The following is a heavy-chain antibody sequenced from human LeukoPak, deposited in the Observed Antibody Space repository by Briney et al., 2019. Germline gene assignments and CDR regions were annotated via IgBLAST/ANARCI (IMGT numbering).Heavy chain of an antibody. CDR1: GFTFSSYW. Sequence: GGSLRLSCAASGFTFSSYWMSWVRQAPGKGLEWVANIKQDGSEKYYVDSVKGRFTISRDNAKNSLYLQMNSLRAEDTAVYYCARDLGRYYYDSSGYVYWGQGTLVTVSS. CDR2: IKQDGSEK. V-gene: IGHV3-7*01. D-gene: IGHD3-22*01. J-gene: IGHJ4*02. CDR3: ARDLGRYYYDSSGYVY.